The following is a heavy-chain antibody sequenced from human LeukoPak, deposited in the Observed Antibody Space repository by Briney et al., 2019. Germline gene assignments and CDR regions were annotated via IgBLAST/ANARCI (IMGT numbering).Heavy chain of an antibody. D-gene: IGHD2-2*02. CDR1: GYSISSGYY. Sequence: KPSETLSLTCTVSGYSISSGYYWGWIRQPPGKGLEWIGSIYHSGSTYYNPSLKSRVTISVDTSKNQFSPKLSSVTAADTAVYYCARQDIVVVPAAISRPNWFDPWGQGTLVTVSS. V-gene: IGHV4-38-2*02. J-gene: IGHJ5*02. CDR3: ARQDIVVVPAAISRPNWFDP. CDR2: IYHSGST.